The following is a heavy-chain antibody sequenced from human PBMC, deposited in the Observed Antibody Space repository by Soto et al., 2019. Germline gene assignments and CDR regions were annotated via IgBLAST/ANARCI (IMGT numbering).Heavy chain of an antibody. Sequence: WAGLRKTPGKGLEWIGEINHSGSTNYNPSLKSRVTISVDTSKNQFSLKLSSVTAADTAVYYCLRGRPQRRLLSRYFDFWAQGTLVTVSS. CDR2: INHSGST. V-gene: IGHV4-34*01. J-gene: IGHJ4*02. D-gene: IGHD1-26*01. CDR3: LRGRPQRRLLSRYFDF.